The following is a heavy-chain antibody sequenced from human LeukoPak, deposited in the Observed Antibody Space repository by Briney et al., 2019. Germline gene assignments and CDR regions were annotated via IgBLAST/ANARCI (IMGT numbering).Heavy chain of an antibody. D-gene: IGHD2-15*01. CDR1: GYRFTNYW. V-gene: IGHV5-51*01. J-gene: IGHJ4*02. CDR2: IYPGDSDT. Sequence: GESLKISCQGSGYRFTNYWIGWVRQMPGKGLEWMGIIYPGDSDTKYSPSFQGQVTISADESISTAYLQWSSLKASDTAMYYCARRYCSGGSCSGDYWGQGTLVTVSS. CDR3: ARRYCSGGSCSGDY.